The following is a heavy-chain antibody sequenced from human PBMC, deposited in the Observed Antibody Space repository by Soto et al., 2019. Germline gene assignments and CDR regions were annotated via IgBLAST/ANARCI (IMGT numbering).Heavy chain of an antibody. Sequence: EASVKVSCKASGYTFTSYYMHWVRQAPGQGLEWMGIINPSGGSTSYAQKFQGRVTMTRDTSTSTVYMELSSLRSEDTAVYYCARDLSVSNRHYYYYYGMDVWGQGTTVTVSS. D-gene: IGHD4-4*01. CDR2: INPSGGST. J-gene: IGHJ6*02. V-gene: IGHV1-46*01. CDR3: ARDLSVSNRHYYYYYGMDV. CDR1: GYTFTSYY.